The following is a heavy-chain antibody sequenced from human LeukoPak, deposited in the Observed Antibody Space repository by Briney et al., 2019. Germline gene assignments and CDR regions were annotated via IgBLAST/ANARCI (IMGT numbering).Heavy chain of an antibody. V-gene: IGHV3-7*05. CDR1: GFTFSSYW. D-gene: IGHD6-19*01. J-gene: IGHJ4*02. CDR2: INQAGSEK. Sequence: GGSLRLSCAASGFTFSSYWMSWVRQAPGKGLEWVANINQAGSEKYYVDSVKGRFTISGDNAKNSLYLQMNSLRAEDTAGYYCARESNGWYTHFDYWGQGTLVTVSS. CDR3: ARESNGWYTHFDY.